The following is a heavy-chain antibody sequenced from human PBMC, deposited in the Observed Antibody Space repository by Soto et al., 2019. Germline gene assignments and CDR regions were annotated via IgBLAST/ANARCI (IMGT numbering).Heavy chain of an antibody. V-gene: IGHV3-30*03. CDR2: ISFDGSEK. J-gene: IGHJ3*02. D-gene: IGHD1-26*01. CDR3: ARERRLYYSEAFDI. CDR1: GFTFSIYG. Sequence: QVQLVESGGGVVQPGRSLRLSCAASGFTFSIYGMHWVRHAPGKGLEWVAMISFDGSEKYYTDSVKGRFHISRDSSKNTMYLQKDSLRVENTAVYYCARERRLYYSEAFDIWGQGTTVTVSS.